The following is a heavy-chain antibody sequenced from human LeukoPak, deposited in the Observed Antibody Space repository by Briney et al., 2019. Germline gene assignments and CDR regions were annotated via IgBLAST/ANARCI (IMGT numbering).Heavy chain of an antibody. D-gene: IGHD2-2*01. CDR3: AKAKIPAAPFDY. CDR1: GFIFSSYS. J-gene: IGHJ4*02. Sequence: HPGGSLRLSCAASGFIFSSYSMSWVRQAPGKGLEWVSAISGSGGSTYYADSVKGRFTISRDNSKNTLYLQMNSLRAEDTAVYYCAKAKIPAAPFDYWGQGTLVTVSS. V-gene: IGHV3-23*01. CDR2: ISGSGGST.